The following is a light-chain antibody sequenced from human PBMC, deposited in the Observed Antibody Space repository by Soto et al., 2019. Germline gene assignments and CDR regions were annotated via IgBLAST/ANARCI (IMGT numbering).Light chain of an antibody. V-gene: IGKV1-33*01. CDR3: QQRSNWLT. Sequence: DIQMAQSPSSLSASVGDRVTLTCQSSQDIRKYINWYQQKPGKAPNLLIYDTSNLETGVPSRFSGSGAGTDFTFTISSLQPEDIATYYCQQRSNWLTCGGGTTVEIK. J-gene: IGKJ4*01. CDR2: DTS. CDR1: QDIRKY.